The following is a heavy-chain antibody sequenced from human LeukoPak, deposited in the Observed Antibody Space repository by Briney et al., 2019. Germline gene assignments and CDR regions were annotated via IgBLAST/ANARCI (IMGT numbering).Heavy chain of an antibody. J-gene: IGHJ4*02. CDR3: PIDVEMATIGY. Sequence: SVKVSCKASGGTFSSYAISWVRQAPGQGLEWMGRIIPILGIANYAQKFQGRVTITADKSTSTAYMELSRLRYEDTAVYYCPIDVEMATIGYWGQGTLVTVSS. CDR2: IIPILGIA. V-gene: IGHV1-69*04. D-gene: IGHD5-24*01. CDR1: GGTFSSYA.